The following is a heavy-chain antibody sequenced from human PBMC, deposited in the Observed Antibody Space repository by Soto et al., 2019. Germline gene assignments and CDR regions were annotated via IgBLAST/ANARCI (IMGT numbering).Heavy chain of an antibody. V-gene: IGHV1-3*01. J-gene: IGHJ4*02. CDR2: INAGNGNT. CDR3: ARGSGYYYWDDY. CDR1: GGTFSSYA. Sequence: ASVKVSCKTSGGTFSSYAISWVRQAPGQGLEWMGWINAGNGNTKYSQKFQGRVTITRDTSASTAYMELSSLRSEDTAAYYCARGSGYYYWDDYWGQGTLVTVSS. D-gene: IGHD3-22*01.